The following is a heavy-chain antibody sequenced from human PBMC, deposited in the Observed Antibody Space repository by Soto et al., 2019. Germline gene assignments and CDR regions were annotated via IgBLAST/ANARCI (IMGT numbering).Heavy chain of an antibody. D-gene: IGHD6-13*01. V-gene: IGHV5-51*04. Sequence: EVQLVQSGAEVKKPGESLKISCKGSGNSFSRYWIGWVRQMPGKGLEWMGIIYPGDSETRYSPSFQGQVTLAVDNLVSTAYLQWSSLKASDSAMYYCARQASSSWDDAFEIWGQGTMVIVSS. J-gene: IGHJ3*02. CDR2: IYPGDSET. CDR1: GNSFSRYW. CDR3: ARQASSSWDDAFEI.